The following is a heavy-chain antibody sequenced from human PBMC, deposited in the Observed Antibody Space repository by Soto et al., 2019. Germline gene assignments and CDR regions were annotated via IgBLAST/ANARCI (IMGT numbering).Heavy chain of an antibody. D-gene: IGHD1-26*01. CDR1: GFTFSNYG. J-gene: IGHJ4*02. CDR3: ARGGSGSYHFDY. CDR2: IWYDGSNK. V-gene: IGHV3-33*01. Sequence: GGSLRLSCAASGFTFSNYGMHWVRQAPGKGLEWVAIIWYDGSNKYYADSVKGRFTISRDNSKNTLYLQMNSLRAEDTAVYYCARGGSGSYHFDYWGQGT.